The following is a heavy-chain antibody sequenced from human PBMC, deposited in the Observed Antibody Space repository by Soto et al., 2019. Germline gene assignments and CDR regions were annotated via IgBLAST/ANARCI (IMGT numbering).Heavy chain of an antibody. CDR2: INHSGST. CDR3: ARGRGVTTAVLSDY. V-gene: IGHV4-34*01. D-gene: IGHD3-10*01. Sequence: SETLSLTCAVYGGSFSGYYWSWIRQPPGKGLEWIGEINHSGSTNYNPSLKSRVTISVDTSKNQFSLKLSSVTAADTAVYYCARGRGVTTAVLSDYWGQGTLVTVSS. CDR1: GGSFSGYY. J-gene: IGHJ4*02.